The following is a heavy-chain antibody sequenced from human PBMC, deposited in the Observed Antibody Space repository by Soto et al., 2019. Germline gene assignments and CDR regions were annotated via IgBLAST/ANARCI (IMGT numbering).Heavy chain of an antibody. Sequence: SETLSLTCTVSGGSISSGGYYWSWIRQHPGKGLEWIGYIYYSGSTYYNPSLKSRVTISVDTSKNQFSLKLSSVTAADTAVYYCARVEGYYDILTGYSVGINRFDPWGQGTLVTVSS. J-gene: IGHJ5*02. CDR3: ARVEGYYDILTGYSVGINRFDP. D-gene: IGHD3-9*01. V-gene: IGHV4-31*03. CDR2: IYYSGST. CDR1: GGSISSGGYY.